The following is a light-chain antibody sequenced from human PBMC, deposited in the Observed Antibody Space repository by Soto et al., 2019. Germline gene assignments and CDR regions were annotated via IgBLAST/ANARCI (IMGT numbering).Light chain of an antibody. CDR3: QQYNNWPRT. Sequence: EIVMTQSPATLSVSPGERATLSCRASQSVSSNLVWYQQKPGQAPRLLIYGASTRATGIPARFGGSGSGTEFTLTISSLQSEDFAVYFCQQYNNWPRTFGQGTKVEIK. J-gene: IGKJ1*01. CDR1: QSVSSN. V-gene: IGKV3-15*01. CDR2: GAS.